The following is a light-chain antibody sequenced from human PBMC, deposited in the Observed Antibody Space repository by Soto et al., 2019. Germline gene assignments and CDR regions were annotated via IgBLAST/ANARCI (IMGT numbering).Light chain of an antibody. CDR1: QTMTRAY. V-gene: IGKV3-20*01. J-gene: IGKJ4*01. CDR2: AAS. Sequence: EIVLTQSPGTLSFSSGARATLSCRASQTMTRAYVAWYQQKPGQAPRLLIYAASYRATGISDKFSGSGSGTEFTLTINSLQSEDFAVYYCQQFYSWPVTFGGGTKVDIK. CDR3: QQFYSWPVT.